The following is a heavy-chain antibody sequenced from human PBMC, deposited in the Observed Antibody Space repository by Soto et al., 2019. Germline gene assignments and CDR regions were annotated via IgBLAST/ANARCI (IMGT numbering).Heavy chain of an antibody. Sequence: GGSLRLSCAASGFTFSSYGMHWVRQAPGKGLEWVAVISYDGSNKYYADSVKGRFTISRDNSKNTLYLQMNSLRAEDTAVYYCAKGQLEKELATLDYWGQGTLVTVSS. D-gene: IGHD1-26*01. CDR3: AKGQLEKELATLDY. CDR2: ISYDGSNK. J-gene: IGHJ4*02. CDR1: GFTFSSYG. V-gene: IGHV3-30*18.